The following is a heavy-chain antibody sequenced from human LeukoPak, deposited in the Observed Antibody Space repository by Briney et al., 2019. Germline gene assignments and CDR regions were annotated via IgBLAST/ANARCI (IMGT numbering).Heavy chain of an antibody. CDR3: ARAIAVAHFDY. CDR1: GFTYRDHY. CDR2: ISSSSSYI. V-gene: IGHV3-11*06. D-gene: IGHD6-19*01. Sequence: GGSLRLSCAASGFTYRDHYMSWIRQAPGKGLEWVSSISSSSSYIYYADSVKGRFTISRDNAKNSLYLQMNSLRAEDTAVYYCARAIAVAHFDYWGQGTLVTVSS. J-gene: IGHJ4*02.